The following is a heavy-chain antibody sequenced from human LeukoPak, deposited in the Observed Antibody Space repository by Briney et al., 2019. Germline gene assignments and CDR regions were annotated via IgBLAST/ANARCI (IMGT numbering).Heavy chain of an antibody. Sequence: GGSLRLSCAASGFTFSSYSMNWVRQAPGKGLEWVSSISSSSYIYYADSVKGRFTISRDNAKNSLYLQMNSLGAEDTAVYYCARVSSGYATDYWGQGTLVTVSS. D-gene: IGHD5-12*01. J-gene: IGHJ4*02. CDR3: ARVSSGYATDY. CDR1: GFTFSSYS. CDR2: ISSSSYI. V-gene: IGHV3-21*01.